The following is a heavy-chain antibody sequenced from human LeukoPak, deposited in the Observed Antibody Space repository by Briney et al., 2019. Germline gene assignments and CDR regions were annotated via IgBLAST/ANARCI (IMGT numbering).Heavy chain of an antibody. D-gene: IGHD2-2*01. CDR3: ARSTSTYYYFDY. Sequence: GASVKVSCKASGYSFTDYYIHWVRQAPGQGLERMGRINPKSGGATYAQMIRGRVSMTTDTFISTAYMELNRLSSDDTAVYFCARSTSTYYYFDYWGHGSLVAVSS. J-gene: IGHJ4*01. V-gene: IGHV1-2*06. CDR1: GYSFTDYY. CDR2: INPKSGGA.